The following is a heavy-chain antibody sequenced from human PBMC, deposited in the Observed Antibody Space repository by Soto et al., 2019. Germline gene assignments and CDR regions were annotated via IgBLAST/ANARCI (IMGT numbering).Heavy chain of an antibody. CDR1: GYSFTSYW. V-gene: IGHV5-10-1*01. J-gene: IGHJ6*02. D-gene: IGHD6-19*01. Sequence: GESLKISCTGSGYSFTSYWISWVRQMPGKGLEWMGRIDPSDSYTNYSPSFQGHVTISADKSISTAYLQWSSLKASDTAMYYCAIVRAVADHYYYYYGMDVWGQGTTVTGSS. CDR2: IDPSDSYT. CDR3: AIVRAVADHYYYYYGMDV.